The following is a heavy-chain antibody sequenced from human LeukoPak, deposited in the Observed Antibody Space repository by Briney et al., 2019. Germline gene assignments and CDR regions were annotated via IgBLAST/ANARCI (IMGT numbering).Heavy chain of an antibody. CDR1: GFTFSSYG. J-gene: IGHJ4*02. CDR2: ISPDGSGN. Sequence: GGSLRLSCAASGFTFSSYGMHWVRQGPGKGLEWVAVISPDGSGNYYADSVKGRFTISRDNSMNTLFLQMNSLRGEDTAVYYCAKERGAFSSYDYWGQGTLVTVS. V-gene: IGHV3-30*18. CDR3: AKERGAFSSYDY. D-gene: IGHD3-10*01.